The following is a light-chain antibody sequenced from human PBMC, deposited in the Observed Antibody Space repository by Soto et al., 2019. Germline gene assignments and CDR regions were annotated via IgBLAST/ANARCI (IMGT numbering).Light chain of an antibody. CDR2: EVS. Sequence: QSVLTQPASVSGSPGQSITISCTGTSSDVDIYNYVSWYQHHPGKAPKLMIYEVSKRPSGVSNRFSGSKSANSASLTISGLQAEDEANYYCSSYTNTITVFGGGTKVTVL. CDR1: SSDVDIYNY. J-gene: IGLJ2*01. V-gene: IGLV2-14*01. CDR3: SSYTNTITV.